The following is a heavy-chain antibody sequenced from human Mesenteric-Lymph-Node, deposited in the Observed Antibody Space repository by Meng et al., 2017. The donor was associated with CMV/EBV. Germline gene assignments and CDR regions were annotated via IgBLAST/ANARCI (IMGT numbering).Heavy chain of an antibody. CDR3: ARGSSYDILTGYFDY. D-gene: IGHD3-9*01. CDR1: GGSFSVYY. Sequence: LHQCGSGLLQAPETLSVPWAVYGGSFSVYYWNWIRQSPEKGLEWIGEINHSGSTTYNPSFTSRIIISVDTSTNQISLNMSSVTAADTAVYYCARGSSYDILTGYFDYWGQGALVTVSS. V-gene: IGHV4-34*01. CDR2: INHSGST. J-gene: IGHJ4*02.